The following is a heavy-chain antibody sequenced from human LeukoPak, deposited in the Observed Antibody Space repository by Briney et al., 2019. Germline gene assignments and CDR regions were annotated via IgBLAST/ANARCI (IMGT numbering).Heavy chain of an antibody. V-gene: IGHV4-31*03. Sequence: PSQTLSLTCTVSGGSISSGGYYWSWIRQHPGKGLEWIGYIYYSGSTYYNPSLKSRVTISVDTSKNQFSLKLSSVTAADTAVYYCAREVITSQRGPYYFDYWGQGTLVTVSS. CDR1: GGSISSGGYY. CDR2: IYYSGST. J-gene: IGHJ4*02. D-gene: IGHD1-14*01. CDR3: AREVITSQRGPYYFDY.